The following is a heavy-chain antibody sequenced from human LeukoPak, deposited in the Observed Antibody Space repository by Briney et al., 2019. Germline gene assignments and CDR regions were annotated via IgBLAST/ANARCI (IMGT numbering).Heavy chain of an antibody. V-gene: IGHV3-30*02. Sequence: PGGSLRLSCAASGFTFSSHGMHWVRQAPGKGPEWVAFIRYDGSNQYYGDSVKGRFTISRDNSKNTMFLQMNSLRAEDTALYYCAREKGHMIGFDYWGQGTLVTVSS. CDR1: GFTFSSHG. CDR3: AREKGHMIGFDY. J-gene: IGHJ4*02. CDR2: IRYDGSNQ. D-gene: IGHD3-22*01.